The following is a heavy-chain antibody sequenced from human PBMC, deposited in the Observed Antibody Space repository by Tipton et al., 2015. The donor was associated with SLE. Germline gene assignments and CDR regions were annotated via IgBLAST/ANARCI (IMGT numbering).Heavy chain of an antibody. Sequence: SLRLSCAASGFTFISYAMHWVRQAPGKGLEWVAVISFHESDKYYAASVKGRFTISRDNSRNTLYLQMNNLRAEDTAVYYCARVLLWFRSVYGMDVWGQGTTVTVSS. J-gene: IGHJ6*02. D-gene: IGHD3-10*01. CDR1: GFTFISYA. CDR2: ISFHESDK. CDR3: ARVLLWFRSVYGMDV. V-gene: IGHV3-30*04.